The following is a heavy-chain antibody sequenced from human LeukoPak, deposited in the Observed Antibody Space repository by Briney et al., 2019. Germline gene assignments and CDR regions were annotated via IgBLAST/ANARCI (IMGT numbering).Heavy chain of an antibody. CDR1: GFTFSSYA. J-gene: IGHJ4*02. Sequence: GGSLRLSCAASGFTFSSYAMSWVRQAPGKGLEWVSAISGSGGSIYYADSVKGRFTISRDNRKNRLSLQMSGLRAEDTAVYYCAKDQYYYFDSSGSYHGAPFEYWGQGALVTVSA. D-gene: IGHD3-22*01. CDR3: AKDQYYYFDSSGSYHGAPFEY. V-gene: IGHV3-23*01. CDR2: ISGSGGSI.